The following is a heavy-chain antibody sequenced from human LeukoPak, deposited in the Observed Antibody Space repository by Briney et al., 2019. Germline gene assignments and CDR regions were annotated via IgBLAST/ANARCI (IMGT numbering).Heavy chain of an antibody. Sequence: NTSETLSLTCSVSGGSMSGFFWTWIRQPPGKELEWIGSIYYSGSTTKYNPSLKSRVTIPVDTSKSQFSLKLNSATAADTAVYYCARTSRHYYGSGSNLTPWPAGMDVWGQGTTVTVSS. J-gene: IGHJ6*02. D-gene: IGHD3-10*01. CDR2: IYYSGSTT. CDR3: ARTSRHYYGSGSNLTPWPAGMDV. V-gene: IGHV4-59*01. CDR1: GGSMSGFF.